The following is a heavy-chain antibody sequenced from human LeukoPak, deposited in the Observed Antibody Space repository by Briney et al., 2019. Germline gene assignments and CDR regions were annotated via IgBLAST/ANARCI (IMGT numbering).Heavy chain of an antibody. J-gene: IGHJ5*02. CDR3: ARVSLGEADYYGSGSYGVWFNP. CDR1: GGSFSGYY. D-gene: IGHD3-10*01. CDR2: INHSGST. V-gene: IGHV4-34*01. Sequence: SETLSLTCAVYGGSFSGYYWSWIRQPPGKGLEWIGEINHSGSTNYNPSLKSRVTISVDTSKNQFSLKLSSVTAADTAVYYCARVSLGEADYYGSGSYGVWFNPWGQGTLVTVSS.